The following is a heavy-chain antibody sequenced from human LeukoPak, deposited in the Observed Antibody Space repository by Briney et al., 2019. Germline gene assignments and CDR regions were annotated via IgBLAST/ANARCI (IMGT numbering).Heavy chain of an antibody. J-gene: IGHJ4*02. CDR2: IRYDGSNK. Sequence: GGSLRLSCAASGFTFSSYGMHWVRQAPGKGLEWVAFIRYDGSNKYYADSVKGRFTISRDNSKNTLYLQMNSLRAEDTAVYYCAKDSWEVGATSEIDYWGQGTLVTVSS. CDR1: GFTFSSYG. CDR3: AKDSWEVGATSEIDY. V-gene: IGHV3-30*02. D-gene: IGHD1-26*01.